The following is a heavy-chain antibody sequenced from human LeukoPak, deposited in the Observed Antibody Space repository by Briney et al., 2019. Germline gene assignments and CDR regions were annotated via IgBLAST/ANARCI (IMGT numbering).Heavy chain of an antibody. CDR1: GYSFTSYW. D-gene: IGHD2-2*02. CDR2: IYPGDSDT. J-gene: IGHJ6*03. CDR3: ARHGRGYCSSTSCYKHCYYYMDV. V-gene: IGHV5-51*01. Sequence: GESLKISCKGSGYSFTSYWIGWVRQMPGKGLEWMGIIYPGDSDTRYSPSFQGQVTISADKSISTAYLQWSSLKASDTAMYYCARHGRGYCSSTSCYKHCYYYMDVWGKGTTVTVSS.